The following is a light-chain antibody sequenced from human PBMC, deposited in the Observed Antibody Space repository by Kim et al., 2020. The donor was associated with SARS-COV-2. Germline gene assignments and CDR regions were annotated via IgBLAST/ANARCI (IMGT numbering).Light chain of an antibody. J-gene: IGLJ3*02. CDR3: QVWDSSSDHWV. CDR1: DIGLKP. V-gene: IGLV3-21*03. CDR2: DDT. Sequence: PGKTAGITCQGDDIGLKPVHWYQQKPGQAPALVLFDDTDRPSELPERFSGSNSGNTAILTISRVEAGDEADYYCQVWDSSSDHWVFGGGTQLTVL.